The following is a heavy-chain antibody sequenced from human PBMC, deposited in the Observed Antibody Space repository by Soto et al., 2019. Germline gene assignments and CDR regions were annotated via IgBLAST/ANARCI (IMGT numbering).Heavy chain of an antibody. CDR1: GFTFSSYS. CDR3: VRDSQTAGIYNI. V-gene: IGHV3-48*01. J-gene: IGHJ3*02. Sequence: PGGSLRLSCAASGFTFSSYSMNWVRQAPGKGLEWVSYISSSSSTIYYADSVKGRFTISRDNAKNSLYLQMNSLRAEDTAVYYCVRDSQTAGIYNICVHGTMVTV. CDR2: ISSSSSTI. D-gene: IGHD3-10*01.